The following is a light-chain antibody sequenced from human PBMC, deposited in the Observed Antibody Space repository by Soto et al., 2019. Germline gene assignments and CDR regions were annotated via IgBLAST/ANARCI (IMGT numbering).Light chain of an antibody. V-gene: IGLV4-69*01. CDR2: VNSDGSH. CDR3: QTWGSGIQV. J-gene: IGLJ3*02. CDR1: SGHSTYA. Sequence: QAVVTQSPSASASLGASVKLTCTLSSGHSTYAIAWHQQHPEKGPRYMMKVNSDGSHNKGDGIPDRFSGSSSGAERYLSISSLQSEDEADYYCQTWGSGIQVFGGGTKLTVL.